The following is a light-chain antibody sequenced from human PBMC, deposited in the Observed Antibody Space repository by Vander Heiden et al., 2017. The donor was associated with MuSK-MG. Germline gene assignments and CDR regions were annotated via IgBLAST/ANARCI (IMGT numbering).Light chain of an antibody. CDR2: GAS. Sequence: EILLTQSPGTLPFSPGERATIPCRSSQRISSTYLAWYQQKPGQAPRLLIYGASTRATGIPDRFSGSGSGTDFTLTISRLEPEDCAVYYCQQYGCSPYTFGQGTKLEIK. CDR1: QRISSTY. V-gene: IGKV3-20*01. CDR3: QQYGCSPYT. J-gene: IGKJ2*01.